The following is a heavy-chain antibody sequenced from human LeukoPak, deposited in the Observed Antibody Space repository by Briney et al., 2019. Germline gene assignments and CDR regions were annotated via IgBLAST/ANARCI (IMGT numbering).Heavy chain of an antibody. V-gene: IGHV3-30*02. D-gene: IGHD4-11*01. CDR1: GFTLSSYA. J-gene: IGHJ4*02. Sequence: QPGGSLRLSCAASGFTLSSYAMHWVRQAPGKGLEWVAFIRYDGSNKYYADSVKGRFTISRDNSKNSLYLQMNSLRAEDTAVYYCGRHTQGLPTSPYIDYWGQGTLVTVSS. CDR2: IRYDGSNK. CDR3: GRHTQGLPTSPYIDY.